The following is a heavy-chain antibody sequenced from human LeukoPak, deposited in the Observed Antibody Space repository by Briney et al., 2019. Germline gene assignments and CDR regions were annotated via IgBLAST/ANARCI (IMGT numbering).Heavy chain of an antibody. CDR2: IYYSGST. CDR1: GDSISTGGYY. J-gene: IGHJ5*02. D-gene: IGHD1-1*01. V-gene: IGHV4-31*03. CDR3: AREIIGTVMGFGT. Sequence: SQTLSLTCTVSGDSISTGGYYWTWIRQHPGKGLEWIGYIYYSGSTDYNPSLRSRLNISIDTSKNQFSLKLTSVTAADTAVYYCAREIIGTVMGFGTWGPGTVVTVSS.